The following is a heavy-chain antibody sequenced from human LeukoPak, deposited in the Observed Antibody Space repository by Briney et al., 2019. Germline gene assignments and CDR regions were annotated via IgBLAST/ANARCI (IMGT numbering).Heavy chain of an antibody. V-gene: IGHV3-23*01. CDR1: GFTFSSYA. CDR2: ISGSGGST. J-gene: IGHJ6*03. Sequence: SGGSLRLSCAASGFTFSSYAMSWVRQAPGKGLEWVSAISGSGGSTYYADSVKGRFTISRDNSKNTLYLQMNSLRAEDTAVYYCAMPPLPPDSSGWYSVYYYYYYYVDVWGKGTTVTVSS. CDR3: AMPPLPPDSSGWYSVYYYYYYYVDV. D-gene: IGHD6-19*01.